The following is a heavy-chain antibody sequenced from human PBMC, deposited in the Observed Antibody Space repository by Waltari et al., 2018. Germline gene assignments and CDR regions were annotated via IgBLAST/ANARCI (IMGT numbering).Heavy chain of an antibody. J-gene: IGHJ4*02. CDR1: GGSFSGYY. CDR3: ARGRRITMIVVVINRGFDY. CDR2: INHSGST. V-gene: IGHV4-34*01. Sequence: QVQLQQWGAGLLKPSETLSLTCAVYGGSFSGYYWSWIRQPPGKGLEWIGEINHSGSTNYNQSRKSRVTISVDTSKNQFALKLSSVTAADTAVYYCARGRRITMIVVVINRGFDYWGQGTLVTVSS. D-gene: IGHD3-22*01.